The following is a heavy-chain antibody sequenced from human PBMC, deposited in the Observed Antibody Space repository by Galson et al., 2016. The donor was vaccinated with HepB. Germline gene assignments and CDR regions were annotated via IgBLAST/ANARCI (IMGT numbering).Heavy chain of an antibody. CDR2: ISSSSAYK. CDR1: GFTFSTYS. V-gene: IGHV3-21*01. Sequence: SLRLSCAASGFTFSTYSMNWVRQTPGKGLEWVSSISSSSAYKYYADSVEGRFTISRDNAKKSLYLEMNSLKDEDKGLYYCARDGVLRFLGNTWYFDLWGRGTMVGVS. D-gene: IGHD3-3*01. CDR3: ARDGVLRFLGNTWYFDL. J-gene: IGHJ2*01.